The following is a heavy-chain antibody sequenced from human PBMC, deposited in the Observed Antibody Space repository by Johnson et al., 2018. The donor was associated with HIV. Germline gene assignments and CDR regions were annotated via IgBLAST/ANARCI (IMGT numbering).Heavy chain of an antibody. CDR1: GFTFSSYA. Sequence: QMLLVESGGGVVQPGRSLRLSCAASGFTFSSYAMHWVRQAPGKGLEWVAVISFDGSNKYYADSVKGLFTISRDNSKNTLYLQMNSLRAEDTAVYYCAKALLLWFGEALHAFDIWGQGTMVTVSS. V-gene: IGHV3-30-3*01. CDR3: AKALLLWFGEALHAFDI. CDR2: ISFDGSNK. D-gene: IGHD3-10*01. J-gene: IGHJ3*02.